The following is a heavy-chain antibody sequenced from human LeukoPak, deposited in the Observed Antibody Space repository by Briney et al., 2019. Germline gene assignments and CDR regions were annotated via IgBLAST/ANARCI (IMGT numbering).Heavy chain of an antibody. Sequence: SETLSLTCAASGYSIRSGYYWGWLRQPPGKGLEWIGSIYHSGSTYYNPSLKSRVTISVDTSKNQFSLKLSSVTAADTAVYYCARSWDYYYYYYMDVWGKGTTVTVSS. CDR2: IYHSGST. V-gene: IGHV4-38-2*01. J-gene: IGHJ6*03. D-gene: IGHD1-26*01. CDR1: GYSIRSGYY. CDR3: ARSWDYYYYYYMDV.